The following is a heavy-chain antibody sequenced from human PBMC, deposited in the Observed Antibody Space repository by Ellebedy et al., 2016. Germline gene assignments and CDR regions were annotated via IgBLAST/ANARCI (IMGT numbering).Heavy chain of an antibody. J-gene: IGHJ4*02. V-gene: IGHV1-46*04. CDR1: GYTFTSYY. CDR3: ARVGENRGYGDYGYFDY. CDR2: INPSGGST. Sequence: ASVKVSCKASGYTFTSYYMHWVRQAPGQGLEWMGIINPSGGSTSYAQKLQGRVTMTRDTSTSTVYMELSSLRSEDTAVYYCARVGENRGYGDYGYFDYWGQGTLVTVSS. D-gene: IGHD4-17*01.